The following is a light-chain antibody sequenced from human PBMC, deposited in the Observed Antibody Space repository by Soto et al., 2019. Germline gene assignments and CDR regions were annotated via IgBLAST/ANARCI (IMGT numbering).Light chain of an antibody. V-gene: IGKV1-39*01. CDR2: AAS. Sequence: IQMTQSPSSLSEFVGDRVTITCPASQSISSYLNWYQKKPGKDPKILIYAASSLQSGVPSRFSGSGSGTDFNLTISSLRTEDFATYECQQRYSTTITFGQGTRLEIK. CDR1: QSISSY. CDR3: QQRYSTTIT. J-gene: IGKJ5*01.